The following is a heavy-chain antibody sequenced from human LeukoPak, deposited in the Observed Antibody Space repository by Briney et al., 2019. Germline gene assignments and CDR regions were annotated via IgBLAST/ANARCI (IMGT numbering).Heavy chain of an antibody. CDR3: ARDLVTVTKGFDI. CDR1: GGSISSYY. Sequence: SEILSLTCTVSGGSISSYYWSWIRQPPGKGLEWIGYIYYSGSTNYNPSLKSRVTISVDTSKNQFSLKLRSVTAADTAVYYCARDLVTVTKGFDIWGQGTMVSVSS. D-gene: IGHD4-17*01. V-gene: IGHV4-59*01. CDR2: IYYSGST. J-gene: IGHJ3*02.